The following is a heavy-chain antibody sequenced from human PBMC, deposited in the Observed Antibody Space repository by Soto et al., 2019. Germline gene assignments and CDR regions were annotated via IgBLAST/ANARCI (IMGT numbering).Heavy chain of an antibody. CDR3: ASYRGALYFES. Sequence: KPSETLSLTCSVSGRSMSSNYWSWIRQSPDKGLEWLGYVFYGGTDYNPSLGGRVSMSVETSKCQFSLQLTSVTVADTAVYYCASYRGALYFESWGPGILVTVSS. J-gene: IGHJ4*02. CDR1: GRSMSSNY. V-gene: IGHV4-59*01. D-gene: IGHD3-16*01. CDR2: VFYGGT.